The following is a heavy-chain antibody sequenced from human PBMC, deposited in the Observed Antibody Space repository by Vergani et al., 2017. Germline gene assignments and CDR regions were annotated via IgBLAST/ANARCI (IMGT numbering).Heavy chain of an antibody. Sequence: QVQLQESGPGLVKPSQTLSLTCTVSGGSISSGSYYWSWIRQPAGKGLEWIGRIYTSGSTNYNPSLKSRVTISVDTSKNQFSLKLSSVTAADTAVYYCARIYSNYDWYFDLWGRGTLVTVSS. D-gene: IGHD4-11*01. V-gene: IGHV4-61*02. CDR1: GGSISSGSYY. CDR3: ARIYSNYDWYFDL. J-gene: IGHJ2*01. CDR2: IYTSGST.